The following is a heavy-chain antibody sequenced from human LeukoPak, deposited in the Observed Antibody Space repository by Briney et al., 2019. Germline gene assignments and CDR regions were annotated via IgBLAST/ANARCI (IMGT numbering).Heavy chain of an antibody. D-gene: IGHD2-15*01. CDR2: ISAYDGNT. CDR1: GYTFTNNG. Sequence: ASVTVSCKASGYTFTNNGISWVRQDPGQGLEWMGWISAYDGNTNYAQRLQGRVTMTTDTSTSTAYMELRSLRSDDTAVYYCARCGGGGCYHPFDIWGQGTMVTVSS. J-gene: IGHJ3*02. V-gene: IGHV1-18*01. CDR3: ARCGGGGCYHPFDI.